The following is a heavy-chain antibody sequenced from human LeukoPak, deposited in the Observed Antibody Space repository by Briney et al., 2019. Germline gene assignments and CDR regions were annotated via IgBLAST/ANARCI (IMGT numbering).Heavy chain of an antibody. V-gene: IGHV3-48*03. CDR3: ARSPTSWYFDY. J-gene: IGHJ4*02. Sequence: GGSLRLSCAASGFTFSSYEMNWVRQVPGKGLEWVSHISSSGSLIHYADSVKGRLTISRDNAKNSLYLQMNSLRAEDTAVYYCARSPTSWYFDYWGQGTLVTVSS. CDR2: ISSSGSLI. D-gene: IGHD2-2*01. CDR1: GFTFSSYE.